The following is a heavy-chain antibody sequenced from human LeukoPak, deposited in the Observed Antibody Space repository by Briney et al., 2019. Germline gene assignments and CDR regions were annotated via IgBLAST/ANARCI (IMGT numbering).Heavy chain of an antibody. Sequence: GGSLILSCGASEFAFSDFYMTWIRQAPGKGLEWVSYISSSSSHTNYAGSVKGRFTISRDNAKNSLYLQMNSLRAEDTAVYYCARTNLGSGWRFDYWGQGTLVTVSS. CDR3: ARTNLGSGWRFDY. D-gene: IGHD6-19*01. J-gene: IGHJ4*02. V-gene: IGHV3-11*06. CDR2: ISSSSSHT. CDR1: EFAFSDFY.